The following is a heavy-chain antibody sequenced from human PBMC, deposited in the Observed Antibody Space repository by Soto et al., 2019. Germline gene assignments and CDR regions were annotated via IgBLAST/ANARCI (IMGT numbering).Heavy chain of an antibody. CDR2: ISYDGSNK. J-gene: IGHJ4*02. D-gene: IGHD3-3*02. V-gene: IGHV3-30-3*01. CDR1: GFTFSSYA. Sequence: GGSLRLSCAASGFTFSSYAMHWVRQAPGKGLEWVAVISYDGSNKYYADSVKGRFTISRDNSKNTLYLQMNSLRAEDTAVYYCARDVAWVSSLDYWGQGTLVTVSS. CDR3: ARDVAWVSSLDY.